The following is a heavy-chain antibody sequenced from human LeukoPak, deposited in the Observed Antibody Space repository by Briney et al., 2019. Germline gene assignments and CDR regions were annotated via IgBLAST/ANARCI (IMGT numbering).Heavy chain of an antibody. V-gene: IGHV1-2*02. J-gene: IGHJ4*02. D-gene: IGHD3-22*01. Sequence: ASVKVSCKASGYTFTGYYMHWVRQAPGQGLEWMVWINPNSGGTNYAQKFQDRVTMTRATSISTAYMELSRLRSDATAVYYCARDASSRVGSSCFYYVRDYWGQGTLVTVSS. CDR1: GYTFTGYY. CDR2: INPNSGGT. CDR3: ARDASSRVGSSCFYYVRDY.